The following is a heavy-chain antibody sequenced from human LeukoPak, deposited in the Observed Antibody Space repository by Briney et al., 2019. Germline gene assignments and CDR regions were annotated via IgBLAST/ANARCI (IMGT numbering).Heavy chain of an antibody. V-gene: IGHV3-48*01. J-gene: IGHJ4*02. CDR3: AREWLVQGDY. D-gene: IGHD6-19*01. CDR2: ISSSSSTI. Sequence: GGSLRLSCAASGFTFSSYSMNWVRQAPGKGLEWVSYISSSSSTIYYADSVKGRFTMSRDNAKNSLYLQMNSLRAEDTAVYYCAREWLVQGDYWGRGTLVTVSS. CDR1: GFTFSSYS.